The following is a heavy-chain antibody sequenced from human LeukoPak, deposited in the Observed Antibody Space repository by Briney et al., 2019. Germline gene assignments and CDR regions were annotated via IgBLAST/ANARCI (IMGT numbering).Heavy chain of an antibody. Sequence: PSETLSLTCTVSGGSVTTCSYYWGWIRQPPGKGLEWIGSIYYSGTTYYNPSLKSPVTMYVDTSKNQFSLKLTSVTAADTAVYYCARGTRYCSSTRCFGVYYFFYYMDVWGKGTTITVSS. CDR1: GGSVTTCSYY. V-gene: IGHV4-39*01. D-gene: IGHD2-2*01. CDR3: ARGTRYCSSTRCFGVYYFFYYMDV. J-gene: IGHJ6*03. CDR2: IYYSGTT.